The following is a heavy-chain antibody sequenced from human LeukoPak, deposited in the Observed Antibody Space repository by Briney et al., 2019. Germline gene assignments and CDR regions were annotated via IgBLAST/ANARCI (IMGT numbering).Heavy chain of an antibody. V-gene: IGHV4-61*03. CDR2: IYYSGST. D-gene: IGHD3-10*01. CDR1: GGSISSSSYY. CDR3: ARAEQYYGSGSYSNWFDP. Sequence: TSETLSLTCTVSGGSISSSSYYWSWIRQPPGKGLEWIGYIYYSGSTNYNPSLKSRVTISVDTSKNHFSLKLSSVTAADTAVYYCARAEQYYGSGSYSNWFDPWGQGTLVTVSS. J-gene: IGHJ5*02.